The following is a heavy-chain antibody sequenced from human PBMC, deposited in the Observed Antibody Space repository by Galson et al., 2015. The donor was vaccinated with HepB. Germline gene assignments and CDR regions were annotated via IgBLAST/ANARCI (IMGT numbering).Heavy chain of an antibody. CDR3: ARLVPRLWFGEYSGP. J-gene: IGHJ5*02. CDR1: GGSISSNTYR. Sequence: SETLSLTCTVSGGSISSNTYRWGWIRQPPGKGLEWIGNIYSSGSTYYNPSPESRVTITVDTSRNQFSLRLSSVTAADTAVYYCARLVPRLWFGEYSGPWGQGTLVTVSS. V-gene: IGHV4-39*01. D-gene: IGHD3-10*01. CDR2: IYSSGST.